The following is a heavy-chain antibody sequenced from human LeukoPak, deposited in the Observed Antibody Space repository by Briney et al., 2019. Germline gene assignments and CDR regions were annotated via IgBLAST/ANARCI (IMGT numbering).Heavy chain of an antibody. Sequence: GGSLRLSCAASGFTFSSYGMHWVRQAPGKGLEWVAFIRYDGSNKYYADSVKGRFTISRDNSKNTLNLQMNSLRAEDTAVYYCAKDGFWSGSLGYFDYWGHGTLVTVSS. V-gene: IGHV3-30*02. CDR1: GFTFSSYG. J-gene: IGHJ4*01. CDR2: IRYDGSNK. CDR3: AKDGFWSGSLGYFDY. D-gene: IGHD3-3*01.